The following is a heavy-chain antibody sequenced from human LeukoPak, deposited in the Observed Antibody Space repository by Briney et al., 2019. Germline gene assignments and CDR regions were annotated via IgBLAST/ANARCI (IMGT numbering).Heavy chain of an antibody. CDR1: GFTFTNYG. CDR2: ISAYNGNT. J-gene: IGHJ4*02. Sequence: ASVKVSCKSSGFTFTNYGISWVRQAPGQGLEWMGLISAYNGNTKYAQNLQGRVTMTTDTSTSTAYIELRSLRADDTAVYYCARDRAVVLIAAPGYWGQGTLVTVSS. CDR3: ARDRAVVLIAAPGY. D-gene: IGHD2-15*01. V-gene: IGHV1-18*01.